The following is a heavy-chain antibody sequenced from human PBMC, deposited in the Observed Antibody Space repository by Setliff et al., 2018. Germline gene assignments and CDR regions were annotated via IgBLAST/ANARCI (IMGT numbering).Heavy chain of an antibody. D-gene: IGHD6-13*01. V-gene: IGHV4-39*01. CDR3: ARLDWVSNSSSWLKHTYYYYGMDV. J-gene: IGHJ6*02. CDR2: IYYSGST. CDR1: GGSIDSHY. Sequence: SETLSLTCSVSGGSIDSHYWGWIRQPPGKGLEWIGSIYYSGSTYYNPSLKSRVTISVDTSKNQFSLKLSSVTAADTAVYYCARLDWVSNSSSWLKHTYYYYGMDVWGQGTTVTVSS.